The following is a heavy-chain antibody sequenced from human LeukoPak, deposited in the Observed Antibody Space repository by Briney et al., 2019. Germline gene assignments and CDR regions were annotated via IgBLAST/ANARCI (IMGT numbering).Heavy chain of an antibody. CDR1: GFTFSSYS. V-gene: IGHV3-48*01. CDR3: ARGRPDFDY. J-gene: IGHJ4*02. CDR2: ISSSSSTI. Sequence: TGGSLRLSCAASGFTFSSYSMNWVRQAPGKGLGWVSYISSSSSTIYYADSVKGRFTISRDNAKNSLYLQMNSLRAEDTAVYYCARGRPDFDYWGQGTLVTVSS.